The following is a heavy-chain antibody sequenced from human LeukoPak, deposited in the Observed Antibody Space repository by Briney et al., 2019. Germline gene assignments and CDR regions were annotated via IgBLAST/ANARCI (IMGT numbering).Heavy chain of an antibody. Sequence: RSSETLSLTCTVSGGSISSSSYYWGWIRQPPGKGLEWIGSIYYSGSTYYNPSLKSRVTISVDTSKNQFSLKLSSVTAADTAVYYCVRGRYSSGWFKDKNWFDPWGQGIPVTVSS. CDR1: GGSISSSSYY. V-gene: IGHV4-39*07. J-gene: IGHJ5*02. D-gene: IGHD6-19*01. CDR2: IYYSGST. CDR3: VRGRYSSGWFKDKNWFDP.